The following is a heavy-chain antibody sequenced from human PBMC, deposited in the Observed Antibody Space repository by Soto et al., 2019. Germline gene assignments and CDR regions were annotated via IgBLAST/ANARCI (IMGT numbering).Heavy chain of an antibody. CDR3: ARGGGVDV. CDR1: GFTVSSYS. J-gene: IGHJ6*02. Sequence: EVQLVESGGGLVQPGGSLRLSCVASGFTVSSYSMNWVRQAPGKGLEWVSYLSSSSSVIYYADSVKVRFTISRDNAKNSLDVQMKSLRDEDTAVYYCARGGGVDVWGQGTTVTVSS. V-gene: IGHV3-48*02. D-gene: IGHD2-15*01. CDR2: LSSSSSVI.